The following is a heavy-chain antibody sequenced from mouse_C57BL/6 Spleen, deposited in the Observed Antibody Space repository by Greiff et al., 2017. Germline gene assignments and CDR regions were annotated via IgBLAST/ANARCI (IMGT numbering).Heavy chain of an antibody. D-gene: IGHD1-1*01. CDR1: GYTFTSYW. CDR3: ARSRVTTVVAYYYAMGY. V-gene: IGHV1-64*01. J-gene: IGHJ4*01. Sequence: VQLQQPGAELVKPGASVKLSCKASGYTFTSYWMHWVKQRPGQGLEWIGMIHPNSGSTNYNEKFKSKATLTVDKSSSTAYMQLSSLTSEDSAVYYCARSRVTTVVAYYYAMGYWGQGTSVTVSS. CDR2: IHPNSGST.